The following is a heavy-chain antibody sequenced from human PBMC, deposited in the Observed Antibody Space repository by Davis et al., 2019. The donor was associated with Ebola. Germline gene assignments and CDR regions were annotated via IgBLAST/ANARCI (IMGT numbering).Heavy chain of an antibody. V-gene: IGHV3-23*01. D-gene: IGHD3-3*01. CDR3: AKSGLSFGVVKYHYGMDV. Sequence: GGSLRLSCTASGFTFSRYAMSWVRQAPGKGLEWVSGISSGGDTYYADSVKGRFTISRDNSKKTLYLQMNSLRAEDTAVYYCAKSGLSFGVVKYHYGMDVWGKGTTVTVSS. CDR1: GFTFSRYA. CDR2: ISSGGDT. J-gene: IGHJ6*04.